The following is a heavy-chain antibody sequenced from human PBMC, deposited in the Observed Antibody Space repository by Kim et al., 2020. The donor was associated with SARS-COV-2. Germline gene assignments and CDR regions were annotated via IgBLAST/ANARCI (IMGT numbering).Heavy chain of an antibody. CDR1: GFIFGDHA. Sequence: GGSLRLSCAASGFIFGDHAMHWVRQAPGKGLEWVSGISWNSGAVGYADSVKGRFTISRDNAKNSLSLQMNSLRPEDTALYYCAKGIDGVVNTSNVYWGQ. CDR3: AKGIDGVVNTSNVY. J-gene: IGHJ4*02. V-gene: IGHV3-9*01. D-gene: IGHD2-21*01. CDR2: ISWNSGAV.